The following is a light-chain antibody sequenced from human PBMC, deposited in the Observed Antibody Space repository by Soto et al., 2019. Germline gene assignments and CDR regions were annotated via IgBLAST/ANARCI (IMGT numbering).Light chain of an antibody. CDR1: QSVSSSY. Sequence: EIVLTQYQGTLSLSPGERATLSCRASQSVSSSYVAWYQHRPGLAPRLLIHDASSRATGIPDRFSGTKSGTDFTLTIRRLEPEDAAVYYCQQYGSSPITFGQGIRL. J-gene: IGKJ5*01. CDR2: DAS. V-gene: IGKV3D-20*01. CDR3: QQYGSSPIT.